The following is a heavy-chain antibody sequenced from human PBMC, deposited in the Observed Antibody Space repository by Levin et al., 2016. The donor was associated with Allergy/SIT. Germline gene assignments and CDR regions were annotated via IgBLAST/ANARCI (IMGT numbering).Heavy chain of an antibody. CDR2: VNHVGSV. Sequence: SETLSLTCGVSGGSFIGSYWTWIRQSPRMGLEWIGEVNHVGSVTYNASLKSRLTMSVDTTKNHFSLKLTSVTAADTALYFCARLQYPTTHGTDCWGQGTLVTVSS. CDR3: ARLQYPTTHGTDC. V-gene: IGHV4-34*01. D-gene: IGHD5-24*01. CDR1: GGSFIGSY. J-gene: IGHJ4*02.